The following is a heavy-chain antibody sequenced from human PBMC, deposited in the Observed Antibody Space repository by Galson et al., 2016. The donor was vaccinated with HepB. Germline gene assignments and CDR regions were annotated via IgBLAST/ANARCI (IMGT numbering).Heavy chain of an antibody. J-gene: IGHJ4*02. CDR3: ARLDITVMVYKSQSGYFYY. V-gene: IGHV4-39*01. CDR1: GGSISSSSHY. CDR2: IYYSGST. Sequence: SETLSLTCTVSGGSISSSSHYWGWIRQPPGKGLEWIGSIYYSGSTYYNPSLRSRVTISVDTSKNQLSLNLSSVTAADTAVYYCARLDITVMVYKSQSGYFYYWGQGTLVTVSS. D-gene: IGHD2-8*01.